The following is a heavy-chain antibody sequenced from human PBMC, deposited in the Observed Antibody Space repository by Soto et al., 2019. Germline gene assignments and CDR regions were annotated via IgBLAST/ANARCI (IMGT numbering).Heavy chain of an antibody. V-gene: IGHV1-18*04. CDR1: GYTFTSYG. CDR3: ARVFEYSSSSAPGFDP. D-gene: IGHD6-6*01. Sequence: GASVKVSCKASGYTFTSYGISWVRQAPGQGLEWMGWISAYNGNTNYAQKLQGRVTMTTDTSTSTAYMELRSLRSDDTAVYYCARVFEYSSSSAPGFDPWGQGTLVTVSS. J-gene: IGHJ5*02. CDR2: ISAYNGNT.